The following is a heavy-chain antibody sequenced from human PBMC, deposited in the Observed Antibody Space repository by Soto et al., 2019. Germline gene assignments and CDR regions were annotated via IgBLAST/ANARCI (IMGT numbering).Heavy chain of an antibody. D-gene: IGHD1-1*01. Sequence: EVQLVESRGGVIQPGGSLRLSCVVSGFTVSSSNYMSWVRQAPGKGLEWVSVIYTGGTTYYADSVKGRFTISRDNSKNTLYLQMNSLRAEDTAVYYCHGYGYWGQGTLVTVSS. CDR1: GFTVSSSNY. CDR2: IYTGGTT. CDR3: HGYGY. J-gene: IGHJ4*02. V-gene: IGHV3-53*01.